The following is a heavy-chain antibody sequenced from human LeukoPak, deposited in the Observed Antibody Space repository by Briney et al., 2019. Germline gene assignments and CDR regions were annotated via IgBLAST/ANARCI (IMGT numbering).Heavy chain of an antibody. CDR1: GGSISSYY. CDR3: AREIYDFWSGYLYCYYGMDV. Sequence: SETLSLTCTVSGGSISSYYWSWIRQPAGKGLEWLGRIYTSGSTNYNPSLKSRVTMSVDTSKNQFSLKLSSVTAADTAVYYGAREIYDFWSGYLYCYYGMDVWGQGTTVTVSS. CDR2: IYTSGST. J-gene: IGHJ6*02. D-gene: IGHD3-3*01. V-gene: IGHV4-4*07.